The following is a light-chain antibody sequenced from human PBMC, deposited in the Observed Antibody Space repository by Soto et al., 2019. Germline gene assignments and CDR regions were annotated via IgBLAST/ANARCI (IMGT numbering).Light chain of an antibody. CDR2: RDI. CDR1: SSNIGNNY. Sequence: QSVLTQPPSASGTPGQRVSISCSGSSSNIGNNYVYWYRQLPGTAPKLLIFRDIQRPSGVPDRFSGSKSGTSASLAISGLRSDDAADYYCASWDDSLSGVVFGGGTKLTVL. J-gene: IGLJ2*01. CDR3: ASWDDSLSGVV. V-gene: IGLV1-47*01.